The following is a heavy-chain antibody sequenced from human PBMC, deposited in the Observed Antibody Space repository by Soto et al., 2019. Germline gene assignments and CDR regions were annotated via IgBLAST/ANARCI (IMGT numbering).Heavy chain of an antibody. CDR2: IYPGDSDT. V-gene: IGHV5-51*01. D-gene: IGHD4-17*01. Sequence: PGESLKISCKGSGYSFTNYWIGWVRQMPGKGLEWMGIIYPGDSDTRYSPSFQGQVTISADKSISTAYLQWSSLKASDTAMYYCARVDYGDNYALYGMDVWGQGTTVTVSS. CDR1: GYSFTNYW. CDR3: ARVDYGDNYALYGMDV. J-gene: IGHJ6*02.